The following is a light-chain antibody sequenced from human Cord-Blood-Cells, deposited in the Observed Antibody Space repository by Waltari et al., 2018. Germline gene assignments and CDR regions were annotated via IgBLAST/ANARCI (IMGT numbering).Light chain of an antibody. J-gene: IGLJ3*02. CDR2: DVS. CDR3: SSYTSSSTWV. Sequence: QSALTQPASVSGSPGQSITISCTATSCDVGGYNYVSLYQQHPGKAPKLMIYDVSNRPSGVSNRFSGSKSGNTASLTISGLQAEDEADYYCSSYTSSSTWVFGGGTKLTVL. CDR1: SCDVGGYNY. V-gene: IGLV2-14*01.